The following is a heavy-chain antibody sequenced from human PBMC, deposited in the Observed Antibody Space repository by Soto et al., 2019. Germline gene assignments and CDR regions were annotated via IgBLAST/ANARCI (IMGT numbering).Heavy chain of an antibody. V-gene: IGHV1-18*01. CDR3: AIERGGYRWMDV. D-gene: IGHD3-22*01. CDR1: GNTFTSYG. CDR2: ISTYNGNT. Sequence: QVQLVQSGAEVKKPGASVKVSCKVSGNTFTSYGITWVRQAPGQGLEWMGWISTYNGNTNYAQKLQGRVTMTTDTSTSTAYMELTSLRSDDTAVYFCAIERGGYRWMDVWGQGTKVTVSS. J-gene: IGHJ6*02.